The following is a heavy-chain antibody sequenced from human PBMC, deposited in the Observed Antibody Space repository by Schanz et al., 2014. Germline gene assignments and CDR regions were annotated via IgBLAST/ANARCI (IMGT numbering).Heavy chain of an antibody. D-gene: IGHD6-19*01. CDR1: GFTFSTYA. J-gene: IGHJ4*02. CDR3: AIIGVMVAVAGTRADY. Sequence: EVQLLESGGGLVQPGGSLRLSCAASGFTFSTYAMSWVRQAPGKGLEWVSAISGSGGSTYYADSVKGRFSISRDNAKNSLFLQMNRLRAEDTALYYCAIIGVMVAVAGTRADYWGQGTLVTVSS. CDR2: ISGSGGST. V-gene: IGHV3-23*01.